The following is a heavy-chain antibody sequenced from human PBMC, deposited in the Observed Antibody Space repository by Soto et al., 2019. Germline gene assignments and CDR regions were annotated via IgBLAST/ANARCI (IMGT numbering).Heavy chain of an antibody. Sequence: SETLSLTSSVSEDSVNSEKYYWGWIRQPPGKGLEWIGSIYYHGDANYNPSLQSRVTISLDTSKNQFSLKLRSVTAADTAVYFCARGGWSVGPWGQGTLVTVSS. CDR1: EDSVNSEKYY. J-gene: IGHJ5*02. CDR3: ARGGWSVGP. V-gene: IGHV4-61*01. CDR2: IYYHGDA. D-gene: IGHD6-19*01.